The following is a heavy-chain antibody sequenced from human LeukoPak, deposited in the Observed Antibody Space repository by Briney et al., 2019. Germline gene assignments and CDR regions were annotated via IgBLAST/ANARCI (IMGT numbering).Heavy chain of an antibody. J-gene: IGHJ4*02. D-gene: IGHD4-17*01. CDR2: INPSGGST. CDR3: ARDLGSDYAFDY. CDR1: GYTFTSYY. V-gene: IGHV1-46*01. Sequence: ASVKVSCKASGYTFTSYYMHWVRQAPGQGLEWLGIINPSGGSTSYAQKFQGRVTMTRDTSTSTVYMELSSLRSEDTAVYYCARDLGSDYAFDYWGQGTLVTVSS.